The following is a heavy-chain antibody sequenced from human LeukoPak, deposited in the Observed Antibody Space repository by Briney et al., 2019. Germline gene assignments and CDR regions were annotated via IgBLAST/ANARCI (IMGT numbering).Heavy chain of an antibody. CDR1: GGSFSGYY. J-gene: IGHJ5*02. V-gene: IGHV4-34*01. D-gene: IGHD2-15*01. CDR2: INHSGST. CDR3: ARIRGVVANWFDP. Sequence: SETLSLTCAVYGGSFSGYYWSWIRQPPGKGPEWIGEINHSGSTYYNPSLKSRVTISVDTSKNQFSLKLSSVTAADTAVYYCARIRGVVANWFDPWGQGTLVTVSS.